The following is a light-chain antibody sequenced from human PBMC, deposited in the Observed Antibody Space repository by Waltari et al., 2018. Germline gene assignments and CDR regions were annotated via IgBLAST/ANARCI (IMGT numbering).Light chain of an antibody. V-gene: IGLV2-11*01. J-gene: IGLJ2*01. CDR2: DVT. CDR1: RSDVGGYNF. CDR3: SSYAGNYVA. Sequence: QSALTQPRSVSGSPGQSVTISCTGTRSDVGGYNFVSWYQQHPGTAPKLIISDVTKRPAGVPHRFSGSKSGNTASLTISGLQAEDEADYYCSSYAGNYVAFGGGTKLTVL.